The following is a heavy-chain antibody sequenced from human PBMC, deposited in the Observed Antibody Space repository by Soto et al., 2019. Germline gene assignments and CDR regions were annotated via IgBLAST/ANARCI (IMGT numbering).Heavy chain of an antibody. J-gene: IGHJ4*02. Sequence: SETLSLTCAVYGGSFSAYYWSWIRQPPGKGLEWIGEINHSGGTSYNPSLKSRVTISVDTSKSQFSLKLTSVTAADRAVYYCARGSVDTVDSSGFYECWGQGTPVTVSS. D-gene: IGHD3-22*01. CDR2: INHSGGT. V-gene: IGHV4-34*01. CDR3: ARGSVDTVDSSGFYEC. CDR1: GGSFSAYY.